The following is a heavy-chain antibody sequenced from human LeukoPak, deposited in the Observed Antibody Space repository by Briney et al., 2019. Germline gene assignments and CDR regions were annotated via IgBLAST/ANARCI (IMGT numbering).Heavy chain of an antibody. V-gene: IGHV3-43*02. J-gene: IGHJ4*02. CDR2: ISGDGGST. CDR1: GFTFDDYA. D-gene: IGHD1-26*01. Sequence: PGGSLRLSCAASGFTFDDYAMHWVRQAPGKGLEWVSLISGDGGSTYYADSVKGRFTISRDNSKNSLYLQMNSLRTEDTALYYCAKDMRWELLGPNYFDYWGQGTLVTVPS. CDR3: AKDMRWELLGPNYFDY.